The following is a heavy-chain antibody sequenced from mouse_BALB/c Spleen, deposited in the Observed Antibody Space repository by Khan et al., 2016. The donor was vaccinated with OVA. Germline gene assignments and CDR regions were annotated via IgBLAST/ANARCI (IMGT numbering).Heavy chain of an antibody. CDR1: GFKIKDTY. Sequence: VQLQQPGAELVKPGASVKLSCTASGFKIKDTYMHWVKQRPEEGLEWIGKIDPANGNTKYDPKFQGKATITADTSSNTAYLQLSSLTSEDTAVYYCARTYDGTMDYWGQGTSVTVSS. CDR2: IDPANGNT. J-gene: IGHJ4*01. V-gene: IGHV14-3*02. D-gene: IGHD2-14*01. CDR3: ARTYDGTMDY.